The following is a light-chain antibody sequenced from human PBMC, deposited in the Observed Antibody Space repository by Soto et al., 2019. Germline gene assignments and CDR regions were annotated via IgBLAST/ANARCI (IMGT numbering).Light chain of an antibody. Sequence: DIQMTQSPSTLSASVGDRVTITCRASQSISSWLAWYQQKPGKAPKLLIYDASSLESGVPSRFGGSGSGTKFTLTIRSLQPDDFAAYYCQQYNSPYTFGQGTKLEIK. CDR1: QSISSW. CDR3: QQYNSPYT. V-gene: IGKV1-5*01. J-gene: IGKJ2*01. CDR2: DAS.